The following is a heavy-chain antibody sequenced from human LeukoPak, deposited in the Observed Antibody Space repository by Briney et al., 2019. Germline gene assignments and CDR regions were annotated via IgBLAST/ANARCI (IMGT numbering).Heavy chain of an antibody. CDR3: ARAQGYSNAFDI. D-gene: IGHD5-18*01. CDR2: ISSAGSYI. V-gene: IGHV3-21*01. J-gene: IGHJ3*02. Sequence: GGSLRLSCAASGFTFSTYDMNWVRQAPGKGLEWVSSISSAGSYIDSADSVRGRFTISRDNARNSLYLQMSRLRAEDTAVYYCARAQGYSNAFDIWGQGTMVTVSS. CDR1: GFTFSTYD.